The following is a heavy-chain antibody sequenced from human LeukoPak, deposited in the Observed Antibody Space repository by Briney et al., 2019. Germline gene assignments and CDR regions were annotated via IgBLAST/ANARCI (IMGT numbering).Heavy chain of an antibody. Sequence: GGSLRLSCTASGFTFGDYAMSWFRQAPGKGLECVGFIRSKAYGGTTEYAASVKGRFTISRDDSKSIAYLQMNSLKTEDTAVYYCTRAVGDDILTGYSYYFDYWGQGTLVTVSS. CDR2: IRSKAYGGTT. V-gene: IGHV3-49*03. CDR1: GFTFGDYA. CDR3: TRAVGDDILTGYSYYFDY. J-gene: IGHJ4*02. D-gene: IGHD3-9*01.